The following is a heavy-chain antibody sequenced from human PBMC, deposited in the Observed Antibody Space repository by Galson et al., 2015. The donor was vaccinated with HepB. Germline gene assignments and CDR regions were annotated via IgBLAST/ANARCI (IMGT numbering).Heavy chain of an antibody. V-gene: IGHV3-23*01. D-gene: IGHD3-22*01. J-gene: IGHJ4*02. Sequence: SLRLSGAASGFTFNNFAMSWARQAPGKGLEWVSYISGSGDRRYYADSVKGRFTISRDNSKNTLYLEMNSLRSEDTAVYYCAKDRKYYYDNPDYFRYFEKWGQGTLVTVSS. CDR2: ISGSGDRR. CDR3: AKDRKYYYDNPDYFRYFEK. CDR1: GFTFNNFA.